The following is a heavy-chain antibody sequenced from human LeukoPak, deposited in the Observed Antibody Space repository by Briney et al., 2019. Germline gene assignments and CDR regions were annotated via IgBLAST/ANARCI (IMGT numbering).Heavy chain of an antibody. CDR3: AKEGLKYCTNGVCYTGVDY. V-gene: IGHV3-23*01. CDR1: GFTFSSYA. J-gene: IGHJ4*02. Sequence: GGSLRLSCAASGFTFSSYAMSWVRQAPGKGLEWASAISGSGGSTYYADSVKGRFTISRDNSKNTLYLQMNSLRAEVTAVYYCAKEGLKYCTNGVCYTGVDYWGQGTLVTVSS. CDR2: ISGSGGST. D-gene: IGHD2-8*01.